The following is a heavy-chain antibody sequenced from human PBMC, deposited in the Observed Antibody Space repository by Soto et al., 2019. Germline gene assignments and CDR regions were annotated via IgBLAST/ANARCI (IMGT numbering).Heavy chain of an antibody. CDR2: ILPIFATA. CDR1: GGTFNNYV. CDR3: AGRCDSTTCLGHFDY. Sequence: QVQLVQSGAEVKKPGSSVKLSCKASGGTFNNYVVNWVRQAPGQGLESMGGILPIFATANYAQKFQGRVTITADKSTSTAYMELTSLRSEDTAVYYCAGRCDSTTCLGHFDYWGQGTLVTVAS. D-gene: IGHD2-2*01. J-gene: IGHJ4*02. V-gene: IGHV1-69*06.